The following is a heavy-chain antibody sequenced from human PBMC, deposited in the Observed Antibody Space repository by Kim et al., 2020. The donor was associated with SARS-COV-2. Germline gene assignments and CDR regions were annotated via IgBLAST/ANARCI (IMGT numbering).Heavy chain of an antibody. Sequence: SETLSLTCTVSGGSVSSGSYYWSWIRQPPGKGLEWIGYIYYSGSTNYNPSLKSRVTISVDTSKNQFSLKLSSVTAADTAVYYCARGRHYYDSSGYLSHWG. J-gene: IGHJ1*01. CDR1: GGSVSSGSYY. V-gene: IGHV4-61*01. D-gene: IGHD3-22*01. CDR2: IYYSGST. CDR3: ARGRHYYDSSGYLSH.